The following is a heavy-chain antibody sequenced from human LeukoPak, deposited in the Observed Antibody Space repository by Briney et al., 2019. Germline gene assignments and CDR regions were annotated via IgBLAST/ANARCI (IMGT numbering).Heavy chain of an antibody. CDR1: GLPFSNYW. CDR3: ASGRQLGY. CDR2: IKEDGSEK. Sequence: PGGSLSLSCAASGLPFSNYWMSWVRQAPGQGLEWVANIKEDGSEKYYVDSVKGRFTISRDNARNSLYLQMNSLRAEDTAVYYCASGRQLGYWGQGTLVTVSS. J-gene: IGHJ4*02. V-gene: IGHV3-7*01. D-gene: IGHD6-13*01.